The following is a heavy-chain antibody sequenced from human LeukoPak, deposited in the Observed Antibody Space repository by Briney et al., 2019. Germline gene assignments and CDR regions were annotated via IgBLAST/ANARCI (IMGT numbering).Heavy chain of an antibody. J-gene: IGHJ5*02. D-gene: IGHD4-17*01. CDR3: ARDWTTVTAVWFDP. Sequence: GGSLRLSCAASGFTFGSYEMNWVRQAPGKGLEWVANIKQDGSEKYYVDSVKGRFTISRDNAKNSLYLQMNSLRAEDTAVYYCARDWTTVTAVWFDPWGQGTLVTVSS. CDR2: IKQDGSEK. CDR1: GFTFGSYE. V-gene: IGHV3-7*01.